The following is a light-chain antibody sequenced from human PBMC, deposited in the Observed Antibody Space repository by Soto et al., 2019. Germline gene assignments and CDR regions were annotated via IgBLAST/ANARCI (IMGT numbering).Light chain of an antibody. CDR2: DAS. CDR3: HQRSNWPLT. J-gene: IGKJ4*01. CDR1: HSIDNY. Sequence: EIVLTQSPATLSLSPGERVTLSCRASHSIDNYLAWYQQKPGQAPRLLIYDASNRATGIPARFSGSRLGTDFTLTISSLEPEDFAVYYCHQRSNWPLTFGGGTKVEI. V-gene: IGKV3-11*01.